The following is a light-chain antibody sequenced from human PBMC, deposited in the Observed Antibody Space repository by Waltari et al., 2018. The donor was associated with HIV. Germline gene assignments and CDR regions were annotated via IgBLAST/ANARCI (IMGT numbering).Light chain of an antibody. Sequence: QSALTQPASVSGSPGQSITISCTGGSSDVGSFNLVSWYQQHPGKAPKLVISEVTKRPSGVSNCFSATKYGNTASLTISGLLAEYGADYYWYSYAGRSTHVVFGGGTKLTVL. V-gene: IGLV2-23*02. J-gene: IGLJ2*01. CDR3: YSYAGRSTHVV. CDR2: EVT. CDR1: SSDVGSFNL.